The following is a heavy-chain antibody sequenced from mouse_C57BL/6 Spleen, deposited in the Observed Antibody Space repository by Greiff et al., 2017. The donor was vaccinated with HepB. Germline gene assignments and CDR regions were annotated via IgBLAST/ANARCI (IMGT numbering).Heavy chain of an antibody. V-gene: IGHV5-9*01. Sequence: EVMLVESGGGLVKPGGSLKLSCAASGFTFSSYTMSWVRQTPEKRLEWVATISGGGGNTYYPDSVKGRFTISRDNAKNTLYLQMSSLRSEDTALYYCAKRDWDGYFDYWGQGTTLTVSS. CDR3: AKRDWDGYFDY. J-gene: IGHJ2*01. D-gene: IGHD4-1*01. CDR1: GFTFSSYT. CDR2: ISGGGGNT.